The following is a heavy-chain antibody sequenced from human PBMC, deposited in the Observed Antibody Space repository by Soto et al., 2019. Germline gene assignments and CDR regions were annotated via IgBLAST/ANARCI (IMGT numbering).Heavy chain of an antibody. CDR1: GDTFSSYA. V-gene: IGHV1-69*13. D-gene: IGHD2-15*01. J-gene: IGHJ4*02. CDR3: ARVPPGYCSRGRCYYYYFEC. Sequence: GASVKVSCKASGDTFSSYAINWVRQAPGEGLEWMGGIIPLFGTTNYAQKFQGRVTITADESTSTAYMDLRSLRSEDTAVYFCARVPPGYCSRGRCYYYYFECWGKGTLVTVSS. CDR2: IIPLFGTT.